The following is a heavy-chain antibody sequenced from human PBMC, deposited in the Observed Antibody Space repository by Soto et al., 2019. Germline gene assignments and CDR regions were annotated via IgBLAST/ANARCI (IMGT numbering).Heavy chain of an antibody. D-gene: IGHD3-10*01. V-gene: IGHV1-18*01. CDR2: ISPHKGDT. J-gene: IGHJ4*02. CDR3: ARDLDASGSYFTNY. Sequence: QVQLVQSGAEVKKPGASVTVSCKTSGYTFSSIGISWVRQAPGQGLEWMGWISPHKGDTYYAQRLQGRVTKTTDTSTSTAYMELRSIRSDDTALYFCARDLDASGSYFTNYWGQGTLVTVSS. CDR1: GYTFSSIG.